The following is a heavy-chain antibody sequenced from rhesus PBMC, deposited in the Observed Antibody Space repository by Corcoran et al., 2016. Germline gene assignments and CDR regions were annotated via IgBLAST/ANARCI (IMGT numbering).Heavy chain of an antibody. CDR3: VRYGCPIGGGCYFFDY. CDR1: GGSFTAYW. J-gene: IGHJ4*01. D-gene: IGHD2-39*02. V-gene: IGHV4-80*01. CDR2: VNGNTGVR. Sequence: QVQLQESGPGLVKPSETLSLTCGVSGGSFTAYWWDWVRLTPGRGLEWIGEVNGNTGVRNYNPSLKRRVARSKDASKKQFSLKLISVTAADTAVYYCVRYGCPIGGGCYFFDYWGQGVLVTVST.